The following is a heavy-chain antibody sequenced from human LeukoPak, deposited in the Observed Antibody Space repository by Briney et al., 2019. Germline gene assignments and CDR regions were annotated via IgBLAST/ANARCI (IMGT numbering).Heavy chain of an antibody. CDR2: IWFDGSNK. CDR3: CSGSPKGVDY. CDR1: KFTFSTYG. D-gene: IGHD3-10*02. Sequence: GRSLRLSCAASKFTFSTYGMHWVRQAPGKGLEWVACIWFDGSNKYYADSVKGRFTISRDNSKNTLYLQMNSLRAEDTAVYYCCSGSPKGVDYWGQGTLVTVSS. J-gene: IGHJ4*02. V-gene: IGHV3-33*01.